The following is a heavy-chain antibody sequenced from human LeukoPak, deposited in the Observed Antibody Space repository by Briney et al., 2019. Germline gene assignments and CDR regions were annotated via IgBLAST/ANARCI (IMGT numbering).Heavy chain of an antibody. J-gene: IGHJ4*02. V-gene: IGHV3-15*07. CDR3: AREVPVAGLDY. D-gene: IGHD6-19*01. Sequence: GGSLRLSCAASGFTFSNAWMNWVRQAPGKGLEWVGRIKSKTDGGTTDYAAPVKGRFTISRDDSKNTLYLQMNSLRAEDTAVYYCAREVPVAGLDYWGQGTLVTVSS. CDR1: GFTFSNAW. CDR2: IKSKTDGGTT.